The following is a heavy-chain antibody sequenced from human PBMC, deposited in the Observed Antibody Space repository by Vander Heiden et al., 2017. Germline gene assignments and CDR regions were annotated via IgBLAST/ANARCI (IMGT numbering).Heavy chain of an antibody. CDR3: ARGRGDRSSGSSLHDY. CDR2: ISYDGSNE. J-gene: IGHJ4*02. Sequence: QVQLVESGGGVVQPGRSLRLSCAASGFTFSSYAMHWVRQAPGKGLEGVAFISYDGSNEYYADSVKGRFTISRDNSKNTLYLQMNSLRAEETAVYYCARGRGDRSSGSSLHDYWGQGTLVTVSS. V-gene: IGHV3-30-3*01. CDR1: GFTFSSYA. D-gene: IGHD1-26*01.